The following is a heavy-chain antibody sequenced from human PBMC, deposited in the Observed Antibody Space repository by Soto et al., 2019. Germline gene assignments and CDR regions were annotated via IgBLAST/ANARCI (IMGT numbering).Heavy chain of an antibody. CDR2: IYPDNSDT. J-gene: IGHJ5*01. D-gene: IGHD3-16*01. CDR1: GYMFYGYW. V-gene: IGHV5-51*03. Sequence: EVQLVQSGAEVKKPGDSLKISCEGSGYMFYGYWIGWVRQMPGKGLEWMGLIYPDNSDTRYSPSFQGQVTLSADKSINTAYLQWSTLKDSDSAMYYCARFGGPGLSHNWFDSWGQGTLVTVSS. CDR3: ARFGGPGLSHNWFDS.